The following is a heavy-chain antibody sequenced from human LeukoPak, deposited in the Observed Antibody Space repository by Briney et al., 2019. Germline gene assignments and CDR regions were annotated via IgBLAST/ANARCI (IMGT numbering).Heavy chain of an antibody. CDR1: RFTFSDYY. Sequence: GGSLRLSCAASRFTFSDYYMSWVRQAPGKGLEWNSNIAGSGETIYYADSVKGRFTISRDNANNLLFLQMNSLRAEDTAVYYCARDRRPSEYLGLHVWGQGTTVIVSS. CDR2: IAGSGETI. D-gene: IGHD2-2*01. V-gene: IGHV3-11*01. J-gene: IGHJ6*02. CDR3: ARDRRPSEYLGLHV.